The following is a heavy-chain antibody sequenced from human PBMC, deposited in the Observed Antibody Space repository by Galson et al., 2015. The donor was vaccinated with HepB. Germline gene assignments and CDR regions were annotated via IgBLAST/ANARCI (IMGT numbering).Heavy chain of an antibody. V-gene: IGHV3-23*01. CDR3: AKDLSMVYAPSFDY. Sequence: SLRLSCAASGFTFSTYAMSWVRQAPGKGLEWVSAISGSGGSRYYADSVKGRFTTSRDNSKNTVYLQMNSLRAEDTAVYYCAKDLSMVYAPSFDYWGQGTLVTVSS. CDR2: ISGSGGSR. CDR1: GFTFSTYA. J-gene: IGHJ4*02. D-gene: IGHD2-8*01.